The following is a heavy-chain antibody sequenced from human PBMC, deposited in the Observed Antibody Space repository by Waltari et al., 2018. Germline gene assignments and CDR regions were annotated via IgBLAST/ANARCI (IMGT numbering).Heavy chain of an antibody. CDR1: GYTFTSYG. J-gene: IGHJ4*02. Sequence: QVQLVQSGAEVKKPGASVKVSCKASGYTFTSYGISWVRQAPGQGLEWMGWISAYNGNTNYAQKLQGRVTSTTDTSTRTAYMELRSLRCDDTAVYYCARAVLRFLEWLSPGDYWGQGTLVTVSS. D-gene: IGHD3-3*01. CDR2: ISAYNGNT. CDR3: ARAVLRFLEWLSPGDY. V-gene: IGHV1-18*01.